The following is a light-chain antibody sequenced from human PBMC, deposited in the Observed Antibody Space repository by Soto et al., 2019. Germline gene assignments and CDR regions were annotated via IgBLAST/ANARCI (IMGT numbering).Light chain of an antibody. CDR2: GNN. CDR1: SSNIGAGYD. V-gene: IGLV1-40*01. Sequence: QSVLTQPPSVSGAPGQRVTISCTGSSSNIGAGYDVHWYQQLPGTAPKLLIYGNNNRPSRVPDRFSGSKSGTSASLAITGLQAEDEADYYCQSSDSSLSGSRVVFGGGTKLTVL. J-gene: IGLJ2*01. CDR3: QSSDSSLSGSRVV.